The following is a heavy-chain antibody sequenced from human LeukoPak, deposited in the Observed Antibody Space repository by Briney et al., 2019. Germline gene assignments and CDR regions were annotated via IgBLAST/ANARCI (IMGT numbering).Heavy chain of an antibody. Sequence: GRSLRLSCAASGFTFSSXXXXXVRQAPGKGLEXXXXXXXXXXXXCYDDSVKGRFTISRDNSKNTLYLQMNSLRAEDTAVYYCASPPLGYCSGGSCYPGYWYFDLWGRGTLVTVSS. CDR2: XXXXXXXX. D-gene: IGHD2-15*01. CDR3: ASPPLGYCSGGSCYPGYWYFDL. J-gene: IGHJ2*01. CDR1: GFTFSSXX. V-gene: IGHV3-30*04.